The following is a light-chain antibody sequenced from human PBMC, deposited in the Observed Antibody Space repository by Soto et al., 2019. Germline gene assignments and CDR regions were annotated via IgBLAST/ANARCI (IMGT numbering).Light chain of an antibody. J-gene: IGLJ1*01. CDR3: SSYTSISTRYV. Sequence: QSALTQPASVSGSPGQSITISCIGTSSDVGNYNYVSWYQQHPGKAPKLMIYEVSNRPSGVSNRFSGSKSGNTASLTISGLQAEDEADYYCSSYTSISTRYVFGSGTKVTVL. CDR1: SSDVGNYNY. V-gene: IGLV2-14*01. CDR2: EVS.